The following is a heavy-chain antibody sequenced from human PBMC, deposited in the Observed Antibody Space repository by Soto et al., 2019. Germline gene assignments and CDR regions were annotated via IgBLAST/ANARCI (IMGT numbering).Heavy chain of an antibody. CDR1: GYTFTTYA. D-gene: IGHD4-17*01. J-gene: IGHJ2*01. V-gene: IGHV1-18*01. CDR2: VSTYNGNA. Sequence: QVQLVQSGAEVKKPGASVKVSCKASGYTFTTYAISWVRQAPGQGLEWMGWVSTYNGNANYAQTHQGRVTMTADTSTSTAYMELRSLRPDDTAVYDCGTVSCGWYGPEYFDLWGRGTLVTVSS. CDR3: GTVSCGWYGPEYFDL.